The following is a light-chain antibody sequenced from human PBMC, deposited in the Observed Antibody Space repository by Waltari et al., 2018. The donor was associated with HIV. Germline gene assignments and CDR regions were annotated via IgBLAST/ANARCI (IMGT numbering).Light chain of an antibody. CDR3: QAWDSHNVI. V-gene: IGLV3-1*01. J-gene: IGLJ2*01. CDR2: QNS. CDR1: KLGDTY. Sequence: SYELTQPPSVSVSPGQTASITCSGDKLGDTYASWYQQKPGQSPVLVIYQNSKRPSGIPERFSGSNSGNTATLTISGTQAMDESDYYCQAWDSHNVIFGGGTKLTVL.